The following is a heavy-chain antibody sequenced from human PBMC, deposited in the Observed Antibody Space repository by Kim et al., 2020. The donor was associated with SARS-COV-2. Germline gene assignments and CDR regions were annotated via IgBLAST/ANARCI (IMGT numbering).Heavy chain of an antibody. CDR3: ARGSYQNYDFWSGNSDSMDG. D-gene: IGHD3-3*01. CDR2: IWFDGSNR. J-gene: IGHJ6*02. CDR1: RFTFSSYG. Sequence: GGSLRLSCAASRFTFSSYGMHWVRQAPGKGLEWVAVIWFDGSNRYYADSVRGRFTISRDNSKKTLYLQLNSLTVEDTAVYYCARGSYQNYDFWSGNSDSMDGWGQGTTVTVSS. V-gene: IGHV3-33*03.